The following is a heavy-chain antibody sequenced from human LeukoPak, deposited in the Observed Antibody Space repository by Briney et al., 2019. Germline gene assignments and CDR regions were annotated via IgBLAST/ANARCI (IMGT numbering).Heavy chain of an antibody. CDR3: ARDEYSSSQDDYYYGMDV. V-gene: IGHV3-30-3*01. D-gene: IGHD6-6*01. J-gene: IGHJ6*02. CDR1: GFTFSSYA. CDR2: ISYDGSNK. Sequence: GGSLRLSCAASGFTFSSYAMHWVRQAPGKGLEWVAVISYDGSNKYYADSVKGRFTISRDNSKNTLYLQMNSLRAEDTAVYNCARDEYSSSQDDYYYGMDVWGQGTTVTVSS.